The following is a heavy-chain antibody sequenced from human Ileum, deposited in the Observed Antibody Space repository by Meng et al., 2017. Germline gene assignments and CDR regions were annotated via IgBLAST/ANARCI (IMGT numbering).Heavy chain of an antibody. D-gene: IGHD3-22*01. CDR3: ARDNPHLSLVVVYSDY. CDR2: IKQDGSEK. V-gene: IGHV3-7*01. J-gene: IGHJ4*02. Sequence: GESLKISCAASGFNFNNYWMSWVRQAPGKGLEWVASIKQDGSEKYYVGSVKGRFTISRDNAKNSLYLHMNSLRAEDTAVYYCARDNPHLSLVVVYSDYWGQGTLVTVSS. CDR1: GFNFNNYW.